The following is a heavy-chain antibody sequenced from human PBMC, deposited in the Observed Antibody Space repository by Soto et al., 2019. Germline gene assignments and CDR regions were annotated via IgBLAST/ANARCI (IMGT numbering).Heavy chain of an antibody. Sequence: GASVKVSCKASGGTFSSYAISWVRQAPGQGLEWMGGIIPIFGTANYAQKFQGRVTITADESTSTAYMELSSLRSEDTAVYYCATGDERSSSWYVGLGYWGQGTLVTVSS. CDR3: ATGDERSSSWYVGLGY. CDR1: GGTFSSYA. J-gene: IGHJ4*02. V-gene: IGHV1-69*13. CDR2: IIPIFGTA. D-gene: IGHD6-13*01.